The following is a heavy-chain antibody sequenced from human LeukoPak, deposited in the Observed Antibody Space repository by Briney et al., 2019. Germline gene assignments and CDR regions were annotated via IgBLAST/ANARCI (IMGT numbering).Heavy chain of an antibody. J-gene: IGHJ3*02. Sequence: GGSLRLSCVAYGFTFSRYWMSWVRQAPGKGLEWVANIKEDGTVKYYVESVKGRFTISRDNAKNSLYLQMNSLRAEDTAVYYCARDLSIAARGGIWGQGTMVTVSS. CDR1: GFTFSRYW. CDR3: ARDLSIAARGGI. D-gene: IGHD6-6*01. V-gene: IGHV3-7*01. CDR2: IKEDGTVK.